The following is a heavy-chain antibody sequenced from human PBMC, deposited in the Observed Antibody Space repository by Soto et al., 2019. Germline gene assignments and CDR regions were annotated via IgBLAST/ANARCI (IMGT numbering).Heavy chain of an antibody. CDR1: GITFSNDD. J-gene: IGHJ3*02. D-gene: IGHD5-18*01. CDR3: VRETGYSNGFDAFDI. CDR2: IGNGGAT. V-gene: IGHV3-13*01. Sequence: GGSLRLSCVASGITFSNDDMNWVRQFTGKGLEWVAGIGNGGATYYAASVKGRFTISRENAKNSLYLQMNSLRVEDTALYYCVRETGYSNGFDAFDIWGQGTKVTVSS.